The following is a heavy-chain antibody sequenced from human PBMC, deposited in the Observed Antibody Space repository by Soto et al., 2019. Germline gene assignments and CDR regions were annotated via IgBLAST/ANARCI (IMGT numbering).Heavy chain of an antibody. CDR1: GFTFSSYS. CDR3: ASEPTDAEGRELAPYYYYGMDV. V-gene: IGHV3-21*04. CDR2: ISSSSSYI. J-gene: IGHJ6*02. Sequence: GGSLRLSCAASGFTFSSYSMNWVRQAPGKGLEWVSSISSSSSYIYYADSVKGRFTISRDNAKNSLYLQMNSLRAEDTAVYYCASEPTDAEGRELAPYYYYGMDVWGQGTTVTVSS. D-gene: IGHD1-26*01.